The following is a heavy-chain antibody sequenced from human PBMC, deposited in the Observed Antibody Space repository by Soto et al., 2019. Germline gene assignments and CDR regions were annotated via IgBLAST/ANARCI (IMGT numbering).Heavy chain of an antibody. CDR3: AKDISLGELSAPDH. CDR2: MSWNRGSI. CDR1: GFTFSSYA. V-gene: IGHV3-9*01. D-gene: IGHD3-16*02. Sequence: GGSLRLSCAASGFTFSSYAMHWVRQAPGKGLEWVSGMSWNRGSIVYADSVKGRFTISRDNAKNSLYLQMNSLRPEATALYYCAKDISLGELSAPDHWGQGTLVTVSS. J-gene: IGHJ4*02.